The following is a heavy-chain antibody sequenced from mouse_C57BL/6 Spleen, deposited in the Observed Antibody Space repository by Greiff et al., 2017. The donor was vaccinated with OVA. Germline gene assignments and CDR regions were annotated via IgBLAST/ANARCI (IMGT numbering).Heavy chain of an antibody. Sequence: QVQLQQPGAELVRPGSSVKLSCKASGYTFTSYWMHWVKQRPIQGLEWIGNIDPSDSETHYNQKFKDKATLTVDKSSSTAYMQLSSLTSEDSAVYYCARGGYHGSGDVWGTGTPVTVSS. CDR2: IDPSDSET. CDR3: ARGGYHGSGDV. CDR1: GYTFTSYW. J-gene: IGHJ1*03. D-gene: IGHD1-1*01. V-gene: IGHV1-52*01.